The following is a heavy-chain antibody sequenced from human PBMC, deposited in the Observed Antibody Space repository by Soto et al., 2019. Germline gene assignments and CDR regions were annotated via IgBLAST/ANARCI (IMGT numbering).Heavy chain of an antibody. Sequence: GGSLRLSCAASGFTFSSYAMSWVRQAPGKGLEWVSAISGSGGSTYYADSGKGRFTISRDNSKNTLYLQMNSLRAEDTAVYYCAKGYSSSWDYFDYWGQGTLVTVSS. CDR3: AKGYSSSWDYFDY. J-gene: IGHJ4*02. CDR1: GFTFSSYA. V-gene: IGHV3-23*01. CDR2: ISGSGGST. D-gene: IGHD6-13*01.